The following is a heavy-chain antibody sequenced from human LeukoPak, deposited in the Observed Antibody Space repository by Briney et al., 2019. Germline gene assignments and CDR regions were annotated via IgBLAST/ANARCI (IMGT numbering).Heavy chain of an antibody. CDR1: GFTFSSYW. Sequence: GGSLRLSCAASGFTFSSYWMSWVRQAPGKGLEWVANIKQDGSEKYYVDSVKGRFTISRDNAKNSLYLQMNSLRAEDTAVYYCARDAVWGYYDSSGYYPLDYWGQGTLVTVSS. V-gene: IGHV3-7*01. CDR3: ARDAVWGYYDSSGYYPLDY. J-gene: IGHJ4*02. CDR2: IKQDGSEK. D-gene: IGHD3-22*01.